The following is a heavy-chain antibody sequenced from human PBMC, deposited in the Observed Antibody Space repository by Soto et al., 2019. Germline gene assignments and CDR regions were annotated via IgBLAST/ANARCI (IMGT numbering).Heavy chain of an antibody. J-gene: IGHJ5*02. D-gene: IGHD3-10*01. CDR3: ATRYDSESP. Sequence: QVQLQESGPGLVKPSGTLSLTCAVSGDSISSRNWWSWVRQPPGKGLEWIGEIYYSGSTNYNPSLKSRVTISMDNSKNQFSLNLYSVTAADTAVYYCATRYDSESPWGQGTLVTVSS. CDR2: IYYSGST. V-gene: IGHV4-4*02. CDR1: GDSISSRNW.